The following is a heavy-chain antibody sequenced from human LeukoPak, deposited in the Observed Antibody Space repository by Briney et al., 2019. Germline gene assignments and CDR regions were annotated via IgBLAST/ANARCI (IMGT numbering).Heavy chain of an antibody. J-gene: IGHJ4*02. D-gene: IGHD6-13*01. CDR3: AKVGGERAAAAGKGVYFDY. CDR2: ISSSSSYI. V-gene: IGHV3-21*01. Sequence: PGGSLRLSCAASGFTFSSYSMNWVRQAPGKGLEWVSSISSSSSYIYYADSVKGRFTISRDNAKNSLYLQMNSLRAEDTAVYYCAKVGGERAAAAGKGVYFDYWGQGTLVTVSS. CDR1: GFTFSSYS.